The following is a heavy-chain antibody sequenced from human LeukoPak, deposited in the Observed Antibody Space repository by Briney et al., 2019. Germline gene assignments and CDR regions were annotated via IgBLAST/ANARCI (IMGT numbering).Heavy chain of an antibody. Sequence: ASVKVSCKASGYTFTSYYMHWLRQAPGQGLEWMGIINPSGGSTSYAQKFQGRVTMTRDTSTSTVYMELSSLRSEDTAVHYCARALFVDAYFDYWGQGTLVTVSS. CDR2: INPSGGST. D-gene: IGHD2-21*01. CDR1: GYTFTSYY. V-gene: IGHV1-46*03. J-gene: IGHJ4*02. CDR3: ARALFVDAYFDY.